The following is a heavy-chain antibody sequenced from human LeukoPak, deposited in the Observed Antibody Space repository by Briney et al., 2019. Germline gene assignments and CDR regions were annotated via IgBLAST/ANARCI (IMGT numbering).Heavy chain of an antibody. CDR1: GGTFSTYA. D-gene: IGHD1-26*01. J-gene: IGHJ4*02. V-gene: IGHV1-69*13. CDR2: IIPIFGTP. CDR3: AGATGSLVGATSSFDY. Sequence: SVKVSCKASGGTFSTYAISCVRQAPGQGLEWMGGIIPIFGTPNYAQKFQGRVTITADEPTTTAYMELSSLRSEDTAVYYCAGATGSLVGATSSFDYWGQGTLVTVSS.